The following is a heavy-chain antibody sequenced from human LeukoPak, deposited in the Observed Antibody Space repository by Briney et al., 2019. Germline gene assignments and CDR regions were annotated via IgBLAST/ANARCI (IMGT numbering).Heavy chain of an antibody. Sequence: GASVKVSCKTSGYTFTHYGISWVRQAPGQGLEWVGWISAYNGDTKCAQSFQDKVTMTTDTSTSTAYMELRSLTSDDTAVYYCARTPTVVTPKHASIGYLYFDYWGQGTLVTVSS. CDR3: ARTPTVVTPKHASIGYLYFDY. CDR2: ISAYNGDT. V-gene: IGHV1-18*01. J-gene: IGHJ4*02. D-gene: IGHD4-23*01. CDR1: GYTFTHYG.